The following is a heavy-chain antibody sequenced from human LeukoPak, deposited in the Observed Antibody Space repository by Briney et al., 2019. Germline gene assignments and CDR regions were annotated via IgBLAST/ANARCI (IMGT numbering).Heavy chain of an antibody. V-gene: IGHV1-8*01. D-gene: IGHD3-3*01. CDR3: ARGYTNDFWSGYYGMDV. Sequence: GASVKVSCTASGYTFTSYDINWVRQATGQGLEWMGWMNPNSGNTGYAQKFQGRVTMTRNTSISTAYMELSSLRSEDTAVYYCARGYTNDFWSGYYGMDVWGQGTTVTVSS. J-gene: IGHJ6*02. CDR2: MNPNSGNT. CDR1: GYTFTSYD.